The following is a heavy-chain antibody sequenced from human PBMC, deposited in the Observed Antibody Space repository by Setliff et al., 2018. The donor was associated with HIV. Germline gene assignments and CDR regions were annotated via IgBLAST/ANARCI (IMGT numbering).Heavy chain of an antibody. CDR1: GFTFSSYA. J-gene: IGHJ6*03. CDR3: AKGDYSNYGGYYYYMDV. Sequence: GGSLRLSCAASGFTFSSYAMSWVRQAPGKGLEWVSVISGSGGSTYYADSVKGRFTISRDNSKNTLYLQMNSLRAEDTAVYYCAKGDYSNYGGYYYYMDVWGKGTTVTVSS. V-gene: IGHV3-23*01. CDR2: ISGSGGST. D-gene: IGHD4-4*01.